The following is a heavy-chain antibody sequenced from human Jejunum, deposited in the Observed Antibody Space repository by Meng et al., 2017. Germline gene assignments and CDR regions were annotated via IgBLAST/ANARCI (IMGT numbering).Heavy chain of an antibody. CDR2: IYYSGST. CDR1: GGSISSSRSY. Sequence: SETLSLTCTVSGGSISSSRSYWGWIRQPPGKGLEWIGSIYYSGSTYYNPSLKSRVTISVHTSKNQFSLKLSSVTAADTAVYYCARDLGKDSWGYHDPAYYFDYWVQGTLVTVSS. V-gene: IGHV4-39*07. J-gene: IGHJ4*02. CDR3: ARDLGKDSWGYHDPAYYFDY. D-gene: IGHD3-16*01.